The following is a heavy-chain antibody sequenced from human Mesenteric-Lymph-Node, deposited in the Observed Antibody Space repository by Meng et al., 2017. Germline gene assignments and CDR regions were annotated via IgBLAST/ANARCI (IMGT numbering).Heavy chain of an antibody. V-gene: IGHV1-2*02. CDR2: INPNSGGT. CDR1: GYTFTGYY. J-gene: IGHJ1*01. Sequence: ASVKVSCKASGYTFTGYYMHWVRQAPGQGLEWMGWINPNSGGTNYAQKFQGRVTMTRDTSISTAYMELSRLRSDDTAVYYCAIFEYYYDSSGYPEYFQHWGQGTLVTVSS. D-gene: IGHD3-22*01. CDR3: AIFEYYYDSSGYPEYFQH.